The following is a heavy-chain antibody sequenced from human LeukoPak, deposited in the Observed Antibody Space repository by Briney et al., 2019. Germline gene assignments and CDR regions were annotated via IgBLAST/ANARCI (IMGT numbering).Heavy chain of an antibody. CDR2: ISFVGDDQ. CDR1: GFTFSSYG. V-gene: IGHV3-30*18. CDR3: AKDRSSGPHYYYGMDV. J-gene: IGHJ6*02. D-gene: IGHD6-25*01. Sequence: PGRSLRLSCAASGFTFSSYGIHWIRQAPGKGLEWVAVISFVGDDQFYAESVKGRLTISRDNSKKTVFLQMNSLRGEDTAIYYCAKDRSSGPHYYYGMDVWGQGTTVIVSS.